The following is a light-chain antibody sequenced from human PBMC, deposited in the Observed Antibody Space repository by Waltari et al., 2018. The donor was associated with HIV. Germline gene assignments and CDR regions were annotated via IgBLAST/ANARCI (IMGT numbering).Light chain of an antibody. J-gene: IGLJ3*02. CDR1: SSDVGDYNY. V-gene: IGLV2-11*01. Sequence: QSALTQPRSVSGSPGQSVTISCTGTSSDVGDYNYVSWYQQHPGKPPQLLIFDVNKRPAGVPDRSAGSKSGNTASLTISGLQAEDEADYYCCSYADDYTWVFGGGTKLTVL. CDR3: CSYADDYTWV. CDR2: DVN.